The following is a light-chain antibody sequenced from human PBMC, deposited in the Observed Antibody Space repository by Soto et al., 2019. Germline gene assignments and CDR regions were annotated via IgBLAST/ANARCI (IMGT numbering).Light chain of an antibody. J-gene: IGKJ5*01. CDR3: QQYGSSPIT. V-gene: IGKV3-11*01. Sequence: IVVTQSPSTLSVSPGERATLSCRASQSVSSNLAWYQQKPGQAPRLLIYDASNRATGIPARFSGSGSGTDFTLTISSLEPEDFAVYYCQQYGSSPITFGQGTRLEIK. CDR2: DAS. CDR1: QSVSSN.